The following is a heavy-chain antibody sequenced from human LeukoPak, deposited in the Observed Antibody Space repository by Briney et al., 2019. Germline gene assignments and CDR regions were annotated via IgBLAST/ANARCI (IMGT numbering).Heavy chain of an antibody. CDR1: GFTFSSYA. Sequence: GGSLRLSCAASGFTFSSYAMSWVRQAPGKGLEWASAISGSGGSTYYADSVKGRFTISRDNSKNTLYLQMNSLRAEDTAVYYCAKSPPLWFGESHAFDIWGQGTMVTVSS. D-gene: IGHD3-10*01. J-gene: IGHJ3*02. CDR2: ISGSGGST. V-gene: IGHV3-23*01. CDR3: AKSPPLWFGESHAFDI.